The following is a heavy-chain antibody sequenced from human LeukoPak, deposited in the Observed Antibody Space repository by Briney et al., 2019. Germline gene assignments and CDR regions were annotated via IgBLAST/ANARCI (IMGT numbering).Heavy chain of an antibody. V-gene: IGHV4-59*01. CDR2: IYYSGST. CDR3: ARDTAMAYFDY. CDR1: GGSISSYY. J-gene: IGHJ4*02. Sequence: SETLSLTCTVSGGSISSYYWSWIRQPPGKGLERIGYIYYSGSTNYNPSLKSRVTISVDTSKNQFSLKLSSVTAADTAVYYCARDTAMAYFDYWGQGTLVTVSS. D-gene: IGHD5-18*01.